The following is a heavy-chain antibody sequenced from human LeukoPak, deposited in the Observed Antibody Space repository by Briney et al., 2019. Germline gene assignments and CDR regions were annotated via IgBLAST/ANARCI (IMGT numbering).Heavy chain of an antibody. CDR3: ARVLSGDHFDY. CDR2: IGIAGDT. Sequence: GGSLRLSCAASGFTLSSYDMHWVRQPTGKGLEWVSGIGIAGDTSYPGSVRGRFTISRQNAKNSLYLQMNSLRAGDTAVYYCARVLSGDHFDYWGQGTLVTVSS. V-gene: IGHV3-13*04. D-gene: IGHD3-10*01. J-gene: IGHJ4*02. CDR1: GFTLSSYD.